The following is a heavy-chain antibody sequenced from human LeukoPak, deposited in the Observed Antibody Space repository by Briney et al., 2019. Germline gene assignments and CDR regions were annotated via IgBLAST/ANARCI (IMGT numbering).Heavy chain of an antibody. CDR3: ARDGHYYGMDV. J-gene: IGHJ6*02. Sequence: PGGSLRLSCAASGFTFSSYWLSWVRQAPGKGLEWVANIKQDGSEKYYLDSVKGRFTISRDNAKNSLYLQMNSLRAEDTAVYYCARDGHYYGMDVWGQGTTVTVSS. V-gene: IGHV3-7*04. CDR2: IKQDGSEK. CDR1: GFTFSSYW.